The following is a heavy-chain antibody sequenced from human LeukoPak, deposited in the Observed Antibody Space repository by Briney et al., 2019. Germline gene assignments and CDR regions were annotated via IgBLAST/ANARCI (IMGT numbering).Heavy chain of an antibody. D-gene: IGHD4-17*01. CDR2: VYSGVST. V-gene: IGHV3-53*01. CDR3: ARLRETTVTRDDSYYYMDV. CDR1: GFTVSGNY. J-gene: IGHJ6*03. Sequence: GGSLRLSCAASGFTVSGNYISWLRQAPGKGLEWVSVVYSGVSTYYADSVKGRFTISRDSSKNTLYLQMDSLRAEDTAVYYCARLRETTVTRDDSYYYMDVWGKGTTVTVSS.